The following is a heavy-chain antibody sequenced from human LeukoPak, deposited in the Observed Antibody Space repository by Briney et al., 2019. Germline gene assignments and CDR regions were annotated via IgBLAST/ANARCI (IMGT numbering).Heavy chain of an antibody. J-gene: IGHJ3*02. CDR2: IRHDGSEK. D-gene: IGHD3-10*01. V-gene: IGHV3-7*05. CDR1: GFTFSSYW. Sequence: GGSLRLSCGASGFTFSSYWMSWVRQVPGKGLEWVANIRHDGSEKYFVDSVKGRFTISRDNAKNSLYLQMNSLRAEETAVYYCARDGMGVIKAFDIWGQGTMVTVSS. CDR3: ARDGMGVIKAFDI.